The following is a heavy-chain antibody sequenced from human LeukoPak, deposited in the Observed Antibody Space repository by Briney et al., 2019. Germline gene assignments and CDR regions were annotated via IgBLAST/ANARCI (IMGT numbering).Heavy chain of an antibody. Sequence: SETLSLTCTVSGGSVSSYYWSWIRQPPGKGLEWIGYIYYSGSTNYNPSLKSRVTISVDTSKNQFSLKLSSVTAADTAVYYCARETSQKGAHYMDVWGKGTTVTISS. V-gene: IGHV4-59*02. J-gene: IGHJ6*03. D-gene: IGHD3-16*01. CDR2: IYYSGST. CDR3: ARETSQKGAHYMDV. CDR1: GGSVSSYY.